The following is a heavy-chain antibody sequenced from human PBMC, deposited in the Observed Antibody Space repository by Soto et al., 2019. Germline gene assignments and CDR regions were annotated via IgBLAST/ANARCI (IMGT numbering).Heavy chain of an antibody. CDR3: ARDLRGATGPFDY. CDR1: RFTFSRYW. J-gene: IGHJ4*02. D-gene: IGHD1-26*01. Sequence: EVQLVESGGGLVQPGGSLRLSCAASRFTFSRYWMSWVRQAPGKGLEWVANIKQDGSEKYYVDSVKGRFTISRDNVKNSLYLQVNSLRAEDTAMYYCARDLRGATGPFDYWGQGTLVTVSS. CDR2: IKQDGSEK. V-gene: IGHV3-7*03.